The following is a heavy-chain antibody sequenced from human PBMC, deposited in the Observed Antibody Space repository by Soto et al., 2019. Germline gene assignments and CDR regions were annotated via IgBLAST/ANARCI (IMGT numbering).Heavy chain of an antibody. D-gene: IGHD3-22*01. CDR2: IVVGSGNT. CDR1: GGTFSSSA. Sequence: SVKVSCKASGGTFSSSAVQWVRQARGQRLEWIGWIVVGSGNTNYAQKFQGRVTITRDMSTSTAYMELSSLRSEDTAVYYCAAGVYYDSSGYLPTAYGMDVWGQGTTVTVSS. J-gene: IGHJ6*02. CDR3: AAGVYYDSSGYLPTAYGMDV. V-gene: IGHV1-58*01.